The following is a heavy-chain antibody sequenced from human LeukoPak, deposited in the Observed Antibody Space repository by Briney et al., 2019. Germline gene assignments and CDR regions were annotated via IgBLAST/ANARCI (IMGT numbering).Heavy chain of an antibody. J-gene: IGHJ1*01. CDR2: ISYDGSNK. CDR3: ARGERYFQH. Sequence: GGSLRLSCAASGFTFSSYAMHWVRQAPGKGLEWVAVISYDGSNKYYADSVKGRFTISRDNSKNTLYLQMNSLRAEDTAVYYCARGERYFQHWGQGTLVTVSS. V-gene: IGHV3-30*04. CDR1: GFTFSSYA.